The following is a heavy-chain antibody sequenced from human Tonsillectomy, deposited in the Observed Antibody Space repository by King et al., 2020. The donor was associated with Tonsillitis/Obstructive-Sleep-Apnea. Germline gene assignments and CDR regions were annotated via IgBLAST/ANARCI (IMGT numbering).Heavy chain of an antibody. CDR2: ISWDGDSI. CDR1: GFTFDDYA. D-gene: IGHD3-10*01. V-gene: IGHV3-9*01. CDR3: AKSLERFFDAFDI. Sequence: DVQLVESGGGLAQPGRSLRLSCAASGFTFDDYAMHWVRLAPGKGLEWVCGISWDGDSIGYAAAVRGRFTISRDNAKNSLYLQMNRLRAEDTAFYYCAKSLERFFDAFDIWGQGTVVTVSS. J-gene: IGHJ3*02.